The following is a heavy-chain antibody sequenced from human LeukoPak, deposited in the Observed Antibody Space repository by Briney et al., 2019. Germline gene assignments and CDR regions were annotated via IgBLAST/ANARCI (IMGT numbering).Heavy chain of an antibody. Sequence: SETLSLTCAVYGGSFSGYYWSWIRQLPGKGLEWIGEINHSGSTNYNPSLKSRVTISVDTSKNQFSLKLSSVTAADTAVFYCARGGYSYGRGWFDPWGQGTLVTVSS. D-gene: IGHD5-18*01. J-gene: IGHJ5*02. V-gene: IGHV4-34*01. CDR1: GGSFSGYY. CDR3: ARGGYSYGRGWFDP. CDR2: INHSGST.